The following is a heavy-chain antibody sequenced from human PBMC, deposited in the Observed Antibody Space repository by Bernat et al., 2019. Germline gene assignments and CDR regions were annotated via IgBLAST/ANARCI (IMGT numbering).Heavy chain of an antibody. V-gene: IGHV3-11*06. J-gene: IGHJ4*02. CDR1: GFTFSGYY. CDR3: AVTTMVQDVGCNDY. CDR2: ISSSSSNT. Sequence: QVQLVESGGGLVKPGGSLRLSCAASGFTFSGYYMSWIRQAPGKGLEWVAFISSSSSNTNYADSVKGRFTISRDKSKNSMYLQMNSLRAEDTAVYYCAVTTMVQDVGCNDYWGQGTLVTVSS. D-gene: IGHD5-18*01.